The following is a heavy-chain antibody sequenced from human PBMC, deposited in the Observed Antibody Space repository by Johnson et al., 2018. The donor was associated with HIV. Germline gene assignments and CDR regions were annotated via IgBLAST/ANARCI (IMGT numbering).Heavy chain of an antibody. J-gene: IGHJ3*02. Sequence: VQVVESGGGLVKSGGYLRLSCVASEFISSDYYMSWIRQAPGKGLEWVSGINWNGGSTGYADSVKGRFTISRDNAKNSLYLQMNSLRAEDTALYYCARGFSKDDAFDIWGQGTMVTVSS. CDR2: INWNGGST. CDR3: ARGFSKDDAFDI. CDR1: EFISSDYY. V-gene: IGHV3-20*04.